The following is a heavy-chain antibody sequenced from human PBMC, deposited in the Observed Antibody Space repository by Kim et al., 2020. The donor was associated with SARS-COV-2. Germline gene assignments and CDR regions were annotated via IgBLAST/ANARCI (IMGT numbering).Heavy chain of an antibody. J-gene: IGHJ6*03. V-gene: IGHV4-4*07. CDR3: AREGVVPAAIPFLSHPYM. D-gene: IGHD2-2*01. Sequence: SETLSLTCSVSGGSINSYYWSWIRQPAGEGLEWIGRTDTSGTTNYNPSLKSRVTMSVDMSKNQYSLTLSFVAAADTAVYYCAREGVVPAAIPFLSHPYM. CDR2: TDTSGTT. CDR1: GGSINSYY.